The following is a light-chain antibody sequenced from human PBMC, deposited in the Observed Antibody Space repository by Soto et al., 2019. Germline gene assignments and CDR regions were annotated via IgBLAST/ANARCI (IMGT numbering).Light chain of an antibody. CDR2: GAS. Sequence: IRMTQSPSSFSASAGDRVTITCRASQSVSTWLAWYQQKPGKAPKLLIYGASTRAAGIPDRFSGSGSGTDFTLTITRLEPEDSAVYFCQQYTGPPTTFGQGTRLEIK. CDR3: QQYTGPPTT. CDR1: QSVSTW. V-gene: IGKV1-5*01. J-gene: IGKJ5*01.